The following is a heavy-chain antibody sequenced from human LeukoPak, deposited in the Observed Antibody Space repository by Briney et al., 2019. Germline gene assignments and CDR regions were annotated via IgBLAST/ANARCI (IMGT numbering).Heavy chain of an antibody. CDR1: GFSFSTYA. J-gene: IGHJ4*02. CDR3: AKHKENFGDSCLDDY. V-gene: IGHV3-23*01. D-gene: IGHD4-17*01. CDR2: ISGRGDTT. Sequence: TGGSLRLSCAASGFSFSTYAMSWVRQAPGKGLEWVSVISGRGDTTYYADSVKGRFTISRDNSKSILYLQLNSLRVEDTAVYFCAKHKENFGDSCLDDYWGQGALATVSS.